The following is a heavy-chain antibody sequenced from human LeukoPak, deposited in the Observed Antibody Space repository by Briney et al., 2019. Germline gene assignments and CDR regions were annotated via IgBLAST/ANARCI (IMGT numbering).Heavy chain of an antibody. D-gene: IGHD1-1*01. Sequence: GRSLRLSCAASGFTFSSYGMHWVRQAPGKGLEWVAVISYDGGNKYYADSVKGRFTISRDNSKNTLYLQMNSLRAEDTAVYYCAKGEGETTGDYWGQGTLVTVSS. CDR3: AKGEGETTGDY. J-gene: IGHJ4*02. V-gene: IGHV3-30*18. CDR2: ISYDGGNK. CDR1: GFTFSSYG.